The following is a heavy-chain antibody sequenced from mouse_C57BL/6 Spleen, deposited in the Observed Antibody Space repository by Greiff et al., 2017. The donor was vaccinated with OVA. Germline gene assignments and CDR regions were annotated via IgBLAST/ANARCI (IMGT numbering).Heavy chain of an antibody. CDR2: IYPRSGNT. V-gene: IGHV1-81*01. CDR1: GYTFTSYG. J-gene: IGHJ4*01. CDR3: AREEGLDYAMDY. Sequence: QVQLKESGAELARPGASVKLSCKASGYTFTSYGISWVKQRTGQGLEWIGEIYPRSGNTYYNEKFKGKATLTADKSSSTAYMELRSLTSEDSAVYFCAREEGLDYAMDYWGQGTSVTVSS.